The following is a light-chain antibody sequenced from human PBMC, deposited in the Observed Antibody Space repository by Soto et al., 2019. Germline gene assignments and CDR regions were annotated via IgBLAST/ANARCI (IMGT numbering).Light chain of an antibody. Sequence: QSALTQPASVSGSLGQSITISCTGAISGLLEYNSVSWYQHHPGKAPKLNIYDVTNRPSGVSNPFSGSKSGNTASLTISGLQPEDEADYYCSSYTTSNTRQIVFGTGTKVTVL. CDR3: SSYTTSNTRQIV. J-gene: IGLJ1*01. CDR1: ISGLLEYNS. CDR2: DVT. V-gene: IGLV2-14*03.